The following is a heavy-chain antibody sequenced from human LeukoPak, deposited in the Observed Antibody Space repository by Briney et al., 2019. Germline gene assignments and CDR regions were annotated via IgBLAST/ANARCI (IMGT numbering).Heavy chain of an antibody. J-gene: IGHJ4*02. V-gene: IGHV3-21*01. CDR3: ARASRVRQDY. CDR1: GFTFSSYS. Sequence: PGGSLRLSCAASGFTFSSYSMNWVRQAPGKGLEWVSSISSSSSYIYYADSVKGRFTISRDNAKNSLYLQMSSLRAEDTAVYYCARASRVRQDYWGQGTLVTVSS. D-gene: IGHD3-10*01. CDR2: ISSSSSYI.